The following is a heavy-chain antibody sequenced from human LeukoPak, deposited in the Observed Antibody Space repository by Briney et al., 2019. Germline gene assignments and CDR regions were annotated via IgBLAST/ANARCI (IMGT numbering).Heavy chain of an antibody. CDR1: GFTFSSYS. CDR2: ISSSSSYI. Sequence: GGSLRLSCAASGFTFSSYSMNWVRQAPGKGLEWVSSISSSSSYIYYADSVKGRFTISRDNAKNSLYLQMNSLRAEDTAVYYCARGLVAGTDGLYWGQGTLVTVSS. CDR3: ARGLVAGTDGLY. D-gene: IGHD6-19*01. J-gene: IGHJ4*02. V-gene: IGHV3-21*01.